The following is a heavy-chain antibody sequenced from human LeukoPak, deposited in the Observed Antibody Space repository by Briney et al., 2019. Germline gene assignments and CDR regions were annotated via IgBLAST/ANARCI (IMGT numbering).Heavy chain of an antibody. J-gene: IGHJ3*02. CDR2: ISGSGSGT. V-gene: IGHV3-23*01. Sequence: GGSLRLSCAASGFTFSSYAMSWVRQAPGKWLEWAPAISGSGSGTEYADSVKGRFTISRDNSKTTLYLQMSSLRVEDTAVYYCAKCSATCYANAFDIWGQGTMVTVSS. CDR3: AKCSATCYANAFDI. D-gene: IGHD2-2*01. CDR1: GFTFSSYA.